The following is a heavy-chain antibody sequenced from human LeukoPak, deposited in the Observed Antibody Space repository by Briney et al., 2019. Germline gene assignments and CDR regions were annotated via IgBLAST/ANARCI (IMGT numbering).Heavy chain of an antibody. CDR1: GFTFSSYA. D-gene: IGHD6-19*01. V-gene: IGHV3-23*01. CDR2: ISGSGGTI. CDR3: ARETGRYSSGWHTWVVDY. Sequence: GGSLRLSCAASGFTFSSYAMNWVRQAPGKGLEWVSVISGSGGTIHYVDSVKGRFTISRDNSKNTLYLRMNSLRAEDTAVYYCARETGRYSSGWHTWVVDYWGQGTLVTVSS. J-gene: IGHJ4*02.